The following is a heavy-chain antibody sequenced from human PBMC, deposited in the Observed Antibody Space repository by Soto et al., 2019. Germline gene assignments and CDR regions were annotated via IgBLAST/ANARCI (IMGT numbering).Heavy chain of an antibody. CDR1: GYPFTRYS. D-gene: IGHD3-3*01. Sequence: ASVKVSCKASGYPFTRYSIRWVRRAPGQGLEWMGWISGYNGDTEYSKNFQGRLTMTIDTSTTTASMELRSLRSDDTAVYYCARASLTIFGAPYGMDVWGQWTSVTVSS. CDR3: ARASLTIFGAPYGMDV. CDR2: ISGYNGDT. J-gene: IGHJ6*02. V-gene: IGHV1-18*04.